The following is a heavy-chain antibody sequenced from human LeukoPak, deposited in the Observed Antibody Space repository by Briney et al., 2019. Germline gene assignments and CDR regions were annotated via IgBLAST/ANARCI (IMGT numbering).Heavy chain of an antibody. J-gene: IGHJ1*01. CDR1: GYTFTSYD. D-gene: IGHD3-22*01. CDR2: MNPNSGNT. V-gene: IGHV1-8*01. CDR3: ARASDSSGYYSYFDH. Sequence: ASVKVSCKASGYTFTSYDINWVRQATGQGLEWMGWMNPNSGNTGYAQKFQGRVTMTRNTSISTAYMELSSLRSEDTAVYYCARASDSSGYYSYFDHWGQGTLVSVSS.